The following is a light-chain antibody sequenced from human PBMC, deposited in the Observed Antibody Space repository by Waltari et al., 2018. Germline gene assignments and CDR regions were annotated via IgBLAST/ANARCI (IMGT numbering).Light chain of an antibody. CDR1: QTVNAR. V-gene: IGKV1-5*03. J-gene: IGKJ1*01. CDR2: KAS. CDR3: QQYNFDPWT. Sequence: DIRMTQSPSSVSASAGDNVTITCRASQTVNARLAWYQQKPGEAPKFLIHKASSLETGVPSRFRGSGAGTEFTLTISGLQVEDFATYYCQQYNFDPWTFGQGTKVE.